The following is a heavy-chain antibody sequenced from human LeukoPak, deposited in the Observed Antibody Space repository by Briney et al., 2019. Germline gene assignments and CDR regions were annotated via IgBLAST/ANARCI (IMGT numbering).Heavy chain of an antibody. Sequence: GGSLRLSCAASGFTFSSYSMNWVRQAPGKGLEWVSSISSSSSYIYYADSVKGRFTISRDNAKNSLYLQMNSLRAEDTAAYYCARAPDYYYGMDVWGQGTTVTVSS. CDR2: ISSSSSYI. V-gene: IGHV3-21*01. J-gene: IGHJ6*02. CDR3: ARAPDYYYGMDV. CDR1: GFTFSSYS.